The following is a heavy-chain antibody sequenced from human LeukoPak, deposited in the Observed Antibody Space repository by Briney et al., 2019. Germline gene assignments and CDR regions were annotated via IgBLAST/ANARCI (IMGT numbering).Heavy chain of an antibody. CDR1: GVSISSYY. D-gene: IGHD3-3*01. CDR3: ATRIGLNPTYCFAY. V-gene: IGHV4-59*08. CDR2: VYYSGST. J-gene: IGHJ4*02. Sequence: PSETLSLTCTVSGVSISSYYWTWIRQPPGKGLEWIGYVYYSGSTKYNPSLKSRVTISADTSKNQFSLKLSSVTAADTAVYYCATRIGLNPTYCFAYWGQGILVTVSS.